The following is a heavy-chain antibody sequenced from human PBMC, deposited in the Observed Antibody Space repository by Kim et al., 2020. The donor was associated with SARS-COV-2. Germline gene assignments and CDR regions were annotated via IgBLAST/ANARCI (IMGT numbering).Heavy chain of an antibody. D-gene: IGHD4-17*01. J-gene: IGHJ4*02. CDR2: INAGYGNT. Sequence: ASVKVSCRASGDTLTSYAMHWLRQAPGRGLEWMGCINAGYGNTKYSQKFQGRVTITRDTFARTAYMELSGLTSEDTAVYYCAHLMTTVTIDSWGQGTLVT. V-gene: IGHV1-3*01. CDR1: GDTLTSYA. CDR3: AHLMTTVTIDS.